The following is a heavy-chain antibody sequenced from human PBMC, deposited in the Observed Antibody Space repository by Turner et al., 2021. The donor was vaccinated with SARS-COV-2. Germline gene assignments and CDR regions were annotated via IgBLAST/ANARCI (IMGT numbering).Heavy chain of an antibody. V-gene: IGHV4-34*02. CDR3: ARVGSSLGARLNMGRPAITPKRSGIDF. CDR2: IDHSGRT. D-gene: IGHD3-10*01. J-gene: IGHJ4*02. CDR1: GGSFSNHF. Sequence: QVQLQQWGAGLLKPSETLSLTCAVYGGSFSNHFWTWLRQPPGKGLEWFGEIDHSGRTKYKSSLDVRVTISVDTPKTQFSLSLSSVTAADTAVYYCARVGSSLGARLNMGRPAITPKRSGIDFWGQGSLVTVSS.